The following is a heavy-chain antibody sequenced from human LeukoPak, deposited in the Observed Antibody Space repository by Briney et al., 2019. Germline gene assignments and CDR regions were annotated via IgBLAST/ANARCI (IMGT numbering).Heavy chain of an antibody. D-gene: IGHD3-22*01. CDR1: GFTFSGYS. CDR2: ISSSSSYI. CDR3: ARDLNDYYSYYFDY. Sequence: KPGGSLRLSCAASGFTFSGYSMNWVRQAPGKGLEWVSSISSSSSYIYYADSVKGRFTISRDNAKNSLYLQMNSLRAEDSAVYYCARDLNDYYSYYFDYWGQGTLVTVSS. J-gene: IGHJ4*02. V-gene: IGHV3-21*01.